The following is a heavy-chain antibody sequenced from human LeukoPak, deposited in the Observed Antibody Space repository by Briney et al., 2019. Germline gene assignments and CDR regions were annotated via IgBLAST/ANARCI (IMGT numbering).Heavy chain of an antibody. CDR3: ARKSHVEYYDILTGYYHWFDP. CDR2: ISSSSSYI. V-gene: IGHV3-21*01. J-gene: IGHJ5*02. CDR1: GFTFSSYS. Sequence: GGSLRLFCAASGFTFSSYSMKCVRQAPGKGLEWVSSISSSSSYIYYVDPVKGRLTISRDNAKSSLYLQMTSLRAEDTAVYYCARKSHVEYYDILTGYYHWFDPWGQGTLVTVSS. D-gene: IGHD3-9*01.